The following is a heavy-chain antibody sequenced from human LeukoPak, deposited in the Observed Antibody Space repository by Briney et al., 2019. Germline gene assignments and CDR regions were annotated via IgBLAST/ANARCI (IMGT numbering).Heavy chain of an antibody. V-gene: IGHV4-59*01. D-gene: IGHD1-26*01. CDR2: IYYNGNT. CDR3: ARVGTWVQH. J-gene: IGHJ1*01. CDR1: GGSIRSYY. Sequence: SETLSLTCTVSGGSIRSYYWSWIRQPPGKGLEWIGNIYYNGNTNYNPSLKSRVTISVDTSKNQFSLKLSSVTAADTAVYYCARVGTWVQHWGQGTLVTVSS.